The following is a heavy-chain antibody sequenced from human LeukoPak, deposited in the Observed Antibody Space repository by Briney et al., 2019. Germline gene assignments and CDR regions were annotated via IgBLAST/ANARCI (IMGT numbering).Heavy chain of an antibody. CDR2: IYACNSDA. J-gene: IGHJ4*02. V-gene: IGHV5-51*01. D-gene: IGHD5-24*01. CDR3: PDGRVY. Sequence: GESLKISCQGFGYPFTTSWIGWVRQLPGKGLEWTAIIYACNSDAKYSPSFQGQVSISTDRSISTAYLHWSSLKASDTAIINHPDGRVYWGQGTLVTVSS. CDR1: GYPFTTSW.